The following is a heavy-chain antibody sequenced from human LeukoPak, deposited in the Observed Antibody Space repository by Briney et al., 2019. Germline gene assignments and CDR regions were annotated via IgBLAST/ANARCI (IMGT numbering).Heavy chain of an antibody. D-gene: IGHD2-2*01. V-gene: IGHV3-33*08. CDR1: GFTFSSYG. CDR2: IWYGGSNK. Sequence: GGSLRLSCAASGFTFSSYGMHWVRQAPGKGLEWVAVIWYGGSNKYYADSVKGRFTISRDNSKNTLYLQMNSLRAEDTAVYYCARGFSLGYCSSTTCHDAFDIWGQGTMVTVSS. J-gene: IGHJ3*02. CDR3: ARGFSLGYCSSTTCHDAFDI.